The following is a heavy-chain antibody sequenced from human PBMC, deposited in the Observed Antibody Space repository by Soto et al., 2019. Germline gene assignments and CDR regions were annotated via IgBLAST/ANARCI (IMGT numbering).Heavy chain of an antibody. Sequence: QVQLVQSGAEVKRAGSSVKVSCKASGDSFSTHAISWVRQAPGQGLEWMGGIVPILGTPAYAQKFQGRVTITADESTSTAYMELRSLRSQDTAVYYCATWIELDLVKVPAAYSTMDVWGQGTTVTVSS. CDR2: IVPILGTP. CDR3: ATWIELDLVKVPAAYSTMDV. D-gene: IGHD2-2*01. V-gene: IGHV1-69*01. J-gene: IGHJ6*02. CDR1: GDSFSTHA.